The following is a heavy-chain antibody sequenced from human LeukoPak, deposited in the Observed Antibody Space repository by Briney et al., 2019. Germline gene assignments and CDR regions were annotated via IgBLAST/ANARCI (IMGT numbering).Heavy chain of an antibody. J-gene: IGHJ4*02. CDR1: GFTFSDYY. CDR3: ARDYCSAGSCYYFEY. D-gene: IGHD2-15*01. V-gene: IGHV3-53*01. CDR2: IYSGGST. Sequence: GGSLRLSCAASGFTFSDYYMSWVRQAPGKGLEWVSVIYSGGSTYYADSVKGRFTISRDNSKNTLYLQMNSLRAEDTAVYYCARDYCSAGSCYYFEYWGQGTLVTVSS.